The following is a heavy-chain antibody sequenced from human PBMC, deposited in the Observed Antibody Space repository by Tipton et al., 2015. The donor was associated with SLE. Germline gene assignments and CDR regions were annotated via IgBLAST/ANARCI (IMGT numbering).Heavy chain of an antibody. D-gene: IGHD5-24*01. CDR1: GGSISSGGYY. J-gene: IGHJ6*04. CDR3: ARGEGYKGFYFIDV. V-gene: IGHV4-31*03. CDR2: IYYRGTT. Sequence: TLSLTCSVSGGSISSGGYYWSWIRQYPGKGLEWIGYIYYRGTTHYNPSLESRASISADTSRNQFSLNLTSVTAADTAVFYCARGEGYKGFYFIDVWGRGTKVTVPS.